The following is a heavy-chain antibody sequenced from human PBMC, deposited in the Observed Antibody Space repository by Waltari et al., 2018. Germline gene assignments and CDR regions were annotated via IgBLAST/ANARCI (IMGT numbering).Heavy chain of an antibody. CDR1: GYTFTGYY. D-gene: IGHD6-6*01. Sequence: QVQLVQSGAEVKKPGASVKVSCKASGYTFTGYYMHWVRQAPGQGLEWMGWINPNSGGTNYAQKFQSRVTMTRDTSISTAYMELSRLRSDDTAVYYCARDVHSSSSGPDYFDYWGQGTLVTVSS. CDR2: INPNSGGT. J-gene: IGHJ4*02. V-gene: IGHV1-2*02. CDR3: ARDVHSSSSGPDYFDY.